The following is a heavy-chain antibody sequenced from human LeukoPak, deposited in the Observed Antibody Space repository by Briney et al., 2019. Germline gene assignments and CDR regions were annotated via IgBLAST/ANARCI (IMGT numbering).Heavy chain of an antibody. D-gene: IGHD1-26*01. J-gene: IGHJ3*02. Sequence: GGSLRLSCAASGFTFSSYGMHWVRQAPGKGLEWVAVISYDGSNKYYADSVKGRFTISRDNSKNTLYLQMNSLRAEDTAVYYCAKYYLSVYDAFDIWGQGTMVTVSS. V-gene: IGHV3-30*18. CDR2: ISYDGSNK. CDR1: GFTFSSYG. CDR3: AKYYLSVYDAFDI.